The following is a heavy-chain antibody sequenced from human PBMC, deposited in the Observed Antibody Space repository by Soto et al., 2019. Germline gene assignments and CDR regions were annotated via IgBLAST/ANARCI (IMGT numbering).Heavy chain of an antibody. D-gene: IGHD3-9*01. CDR3: ATMWGDILTGYYYYYMDV. CDR2: IKSKTDGGTT. CDR1: GFTFSNAW. V-gene: IGHV3-15*01. Sequence: GGSLRLSCAASGFTFSNAWMSWVRQAPGKGLEWVGRIKSKTDGGTTDYAAPVKGRFTISRDDSKNTLYLKMNSLKTEDTAVYYCATMWGDILTGYYYYYMDVWGKGTTVTVSS. J-gene: IGHJ6*03.